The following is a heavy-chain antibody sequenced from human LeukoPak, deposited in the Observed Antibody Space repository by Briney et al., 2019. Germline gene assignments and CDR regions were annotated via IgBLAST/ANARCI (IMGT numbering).Heavy chain of an antibody. CDR3: ARDDSDYYGSGSYPFDY. D-gene: IGHD3-10*01. CDR2: ISSSSSTI. CDR1: GFTFSSYS. J-gene: IGHJ4*02. Sequence: GGSLRLSCAASGFTFSSYSMNWVRQAPGKGLEWVSYISSSSSTIYYADSVKGRFTISRDNSKDTLYLQMNSLRAEDTAVYYCARDDSDYYGSGSYPFDYWGQGTLVTVSS. V-gene: IGHV3-48*01.